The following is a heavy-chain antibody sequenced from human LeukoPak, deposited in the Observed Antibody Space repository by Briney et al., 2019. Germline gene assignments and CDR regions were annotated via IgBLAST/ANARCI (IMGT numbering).Heavy chain of an antibody. V-gene: IGHV1-46*01. D-gene: IGHD5-12*01. Sequence: ASVKVSCKASGYTFTSYGISWVRQAPGQGLEWMGLINPNGGSTNYAQNFQGRVTMTRDMSTRTVYMELSSLRSEDTAVYYCARFTYSGYDRRDYWGQGTLVTVSS. J-gene: IGHJ4*02. CDR2: INPNGGST. CDR3: ARFTYSGYDRRDY. CDR1: GYTFTSYG.